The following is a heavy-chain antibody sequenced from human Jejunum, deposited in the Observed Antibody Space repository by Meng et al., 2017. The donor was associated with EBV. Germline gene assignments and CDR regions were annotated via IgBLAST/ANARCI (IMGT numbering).Heavy chain of an antibody. CDR3: ARVVDYYERSGYPDF. CDR2: IYYSGNT. J-gene: IGHJ4*02. CDR1: GGSVSTASYY. V-gene: IGHV4-61*01. D-gene: IGHD3-22*01. Sequence: QVQLQAVGPGLVKPSETLSLTFTVSGGSVSTASYYWSWIRQSPGKGLEWIGYIYYSGNTNYNPSLKSRATITVDTSKNQFSLKLSSVTAADTAVYYCARVVDYYERSGYPDFWGQGTLVTVSS.